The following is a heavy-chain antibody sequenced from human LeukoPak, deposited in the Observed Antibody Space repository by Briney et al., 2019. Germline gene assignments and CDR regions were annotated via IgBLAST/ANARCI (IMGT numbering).Heavy chain of an antibody. CDR1: GFSFSTFG. D-gene: IGHD6-19*01. V-gene: IGHV3-33*01. CDR3: ARYNSGNFFDY. CDR2: IWYDGNNK. Sequence: GGSLRLSCAASGFSFSTFGMHWARQAPGKGLEWVAVIWYDGNNKYYADSVKGRFTISRDNFKNTVYLQMNGLRVEDTAIYYCARYNSGNFFDYWGQGTLVTVSS. J-gene: IGHJ4*02.